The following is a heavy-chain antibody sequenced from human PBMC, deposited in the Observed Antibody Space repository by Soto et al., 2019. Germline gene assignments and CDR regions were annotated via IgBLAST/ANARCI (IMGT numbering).Heavy chain of an antibody. J-gene: IGHJ1*01. Sequence: EVQLLESGGGLVQPGGSLRLSCAASGFTFSTYAMTWVRQAPGKGLEWVSALSGSGGTTYYADSVKGRCTISRDNSQDTLYLQMNSLRVEDTAAYYCAGRNSGWYGPEYLRHWGQGTLVTVSS. D-gene: IGHD6-19*01. V-gene: IGHV3-23*01. CDR2: LSGSGGTT. CDR3: AGRNSGWYGPEYLRH. CDR1: GFTFSTYA.